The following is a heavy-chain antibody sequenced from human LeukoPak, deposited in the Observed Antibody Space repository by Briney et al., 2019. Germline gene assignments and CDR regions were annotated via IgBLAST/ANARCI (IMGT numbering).Heavy chain of an antibody. V-gene: IGHV3-23*01. Sequence: GGSLRLSCAASGFTFSSYAMSWVRKAPGKGLEWVSAISGSGGSTYYADSVKGRFTISRDNSKNTLYLQINSLRAEDTAVYYCARSGELRTLYFDYWGQGTLVTVSS. CDR1: GFTFSSYA. D-gene: IGHD1-7*01. J-gene: IGHJ4*02. CDR2: ISGSGGST. CDR3: ARSGELRTLYFDY.